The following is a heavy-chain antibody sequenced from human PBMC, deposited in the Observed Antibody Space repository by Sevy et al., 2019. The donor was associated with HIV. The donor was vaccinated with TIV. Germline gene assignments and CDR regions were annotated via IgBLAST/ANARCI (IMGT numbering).Heavy chain of an antibody. V-gene: IGHV4-59*01. CDR2: IYYSGST. CDR1: GGSISSYY. CDR3: ASHYYDSSGYGAFDI. D-gene: IGHD3-22*01. J-gene: IGHJ3*02. Sequence: SETLSLTYTVSGGSISSYYWSWIRQPPGKGLEWIGYIYYSGSTNYNPSLKSRVTISVDTSKNQFSLKLSSVTAADTAVYYCASHYYDSSGYGAFDIWGQGTMVTVSS.